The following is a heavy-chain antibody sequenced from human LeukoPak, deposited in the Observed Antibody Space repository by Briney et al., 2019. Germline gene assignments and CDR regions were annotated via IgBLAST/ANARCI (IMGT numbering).Heavy chain of an antibody. V-gene: IGHV4-59*01. CDR2: IYYSGST. D-gene: IGHD5-18*01. J-gene: IGHJ4*02. Sequence: SETLSLTCTVSGGSISSYYWSWIRQPPGKGLEWIGYIYYSGSTNYNPSLKSRVTISVDTSKNQSSLKLSSVTAADTAVYYCARVAMGSVDYWGQGTLVTVSS. CDR1: GGSISSYY. CDR3: ARVAMGSVDY.